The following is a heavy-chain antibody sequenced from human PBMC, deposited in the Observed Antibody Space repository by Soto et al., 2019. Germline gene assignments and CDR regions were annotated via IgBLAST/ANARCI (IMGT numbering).Heavy chain of an antibody. Sequence: PSETLSLTCTVAGVSIRSSIYYWAWVRQPPGKGLEWIGSIYYSGTTYYNPSLKSRVTISEDTSKNQFSLKLSSVTAADTAVFYCARLIRCKTTSCYFAYWGQGTLVTVSS. V-gene: IGHV4-39*01. J-gene: IGHJ4*02. CDR3: ARLIRCKTTSCYFAY. CDR2: IYYSGTT. D-gene: IGHD2-2*01. CDR1: GVSIRSSIYY.